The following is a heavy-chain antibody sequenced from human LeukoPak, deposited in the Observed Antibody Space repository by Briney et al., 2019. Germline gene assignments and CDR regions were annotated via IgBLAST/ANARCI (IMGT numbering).Heavy chain of an antibody. Sequence: GGSLRLSCVVSAFSSGHPAISWVRRAPGKRLEWVSAISDRGSDTYYAASVQGRFTISRDNSKSTVFLEMHSLRVEDTAVYFCARHYDFLPVNFAAFDIWGQGTMVTISS. CDR3: ARHYDFLPVNFAAFDI. V-gene: IGHV3-23*01. D-gene: IGHD3-9*01. J-gene: IGHJ3*02. CDR1: AFSSGHPA. CDR2: ISDRGSDT.